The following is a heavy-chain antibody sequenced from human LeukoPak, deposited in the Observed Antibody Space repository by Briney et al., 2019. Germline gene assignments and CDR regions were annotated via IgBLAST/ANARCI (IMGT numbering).Heavy chain of an antibody. CDR2: ISAYNGNT. D-gene: IGHD2-2*01. CDR1: GYTFTSYG. J-gene: IGHJ3*02. CDR3: AYLETSSVPAAKNDAFDI. Sequence: ASVKVSCKASGYTFTSYGISWVRQAPGQGLEWMGWISAYNGNTNYAQRFQGRVTMTTDTSTSTAYMELSSLRSEDTAVYYCAYLETSSVPAAKNDAFDIWGQGTMVTVSS. V-gene: IGHV1-18*01.